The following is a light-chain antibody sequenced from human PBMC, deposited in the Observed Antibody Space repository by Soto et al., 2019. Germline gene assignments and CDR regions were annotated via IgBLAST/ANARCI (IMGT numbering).Light chain of an antibody. CDR1: SSDVGSYNR. CDR2: EVT. J-gene: IGLJ2*01. CDR3: SSYTSTTTVLV. V-gene: IGLV2-18*02. Sequence: QSALTQPPSVSGSPGQSVTISCTGTSSDVGSYNRVSWYQQPPGTAPKLMIYEVTNRPSGVPDRFSGSKSGSTASLTISGLQAEDEANYYCSSYTSTTTVLVFGGGTKLTVL.